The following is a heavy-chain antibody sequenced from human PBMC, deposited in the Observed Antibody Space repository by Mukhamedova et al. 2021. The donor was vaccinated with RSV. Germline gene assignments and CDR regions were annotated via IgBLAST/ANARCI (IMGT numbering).Heavy chain of an antibody. J-gene: IGHJ4*02. Sequence: HWVRQAPGKGLEWVAFIGFDRSNKHYADSVKGRFTISRDNSKNMLDLQMNSLRAEDTAFYYCAKSSGFYSGNYFDYWGQGTLVTV. V-gene: IGHV3-30*02. D-gene: IGHD3-3*01. CDR2: IGFDRSNK. CDR3: AKSSGFYSGNYFDY.